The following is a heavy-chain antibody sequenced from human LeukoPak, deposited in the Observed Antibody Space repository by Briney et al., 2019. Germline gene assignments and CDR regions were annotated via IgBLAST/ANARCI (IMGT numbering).Heavy chain of an antibody. D-gene: IGHD3-22*01. V-gene: IGHV1-69*05. CDR2: IIPIFGTA. Sequence: SVKVSCKASGGTFSSYAIGWVRQAPGQGLEWMGGIIPIFGTANYAQKFQGRVTITTDESTSTAYMELSSLRSEDTAVYYCASSSGYLHDAFDIWGQGTMVTVSS. CDR3: ASSSGYLHDAFDI. CDR1: GGTFSSYA. J-gene: IGHJ3*02.